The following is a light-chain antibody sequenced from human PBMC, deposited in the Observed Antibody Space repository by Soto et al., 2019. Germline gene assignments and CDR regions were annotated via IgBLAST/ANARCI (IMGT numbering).Light chain of an antibody. CDR1: ESIINDY. J-gene: IGKJ5*01. V-gene: IGKV3-20*01. CDR3: QQYGRSPL. Sequence: EFALTQSPGTLSLSPGETATLSCRASESIINDYSAWYQQRPGQPPRLLIYATSKRAPGIPDRFSGSGSGTDFTLTISRLEPEDFAVYYCQQYGRSPLFGQGTRLEIK. CDR2: ATS.